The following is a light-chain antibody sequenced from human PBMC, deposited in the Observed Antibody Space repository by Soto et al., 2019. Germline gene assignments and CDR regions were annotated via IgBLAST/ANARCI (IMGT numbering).Light chain of an antibody. V-gene: IGKV3-15*01. CDR1: QSVSSN. CDR3: XQYNNWPLYT. CDR2: GAS. J-gene: IGKJ2*01. Sequence: EIVMTQSPATLSVSPGERATLSCRASQSVSSNLAWYQQKPGQAPRLLIYGASTRATGIPARFSGSGSGTEFTLTISSLQSEDFAVYXXXQYNNWPLYTFGQGTKLEIK.